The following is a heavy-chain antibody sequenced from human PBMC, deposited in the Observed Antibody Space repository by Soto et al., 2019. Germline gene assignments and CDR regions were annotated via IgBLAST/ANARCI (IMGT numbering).Heavy chain of an antibody. CDR1: GGSFSGYY. D-gene: IGHD2-2*01. Sequence: SETLSLTCAVYGGSFSGYYWSWIRQPPGKGLEWIGEINHSGSTNYNPSLKSRVTISVDTSKNQFSLKLSSVPAADTAVYYCARWSNDCSSTSCYVTRNFDYWGQGTLVTVSS. CDR3: ARWSNDCSSTSCYVTRNFDY. J-gene: IGHJ4*02. CDR2: INHSGST. V-gene: IGHV4-34*01.